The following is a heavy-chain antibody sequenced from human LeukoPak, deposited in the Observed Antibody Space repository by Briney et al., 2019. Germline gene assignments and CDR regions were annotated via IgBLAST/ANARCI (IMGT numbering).Heavy chain of an antibody. CDR2: IYPGDSDT. V-gene: IGHV5-51*01. CDR1: GYSFTSYW. J-gene: IGHJ6*03. Sequence: GESLKISCKGSGYSFTSYWIGWVRQMPGKSLEWMGIIYPGDSDTRYSPSFQGQVTISADKSISTAYLQWSSLKASDTAMYYCARLVNEPTSNYYYYYMDVWGKGTTVTVSS. CDR3: ARLVNEPTSNYYYYYMDV. D-gene: IGHD5-24*01.